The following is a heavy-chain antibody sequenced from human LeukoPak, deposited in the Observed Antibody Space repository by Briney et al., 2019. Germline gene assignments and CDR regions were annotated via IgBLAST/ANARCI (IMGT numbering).Heavy chain of an antibody. CDR3: ARRTTSARPDHFHY. J-gene: IGHJ4*02. V-gene: IGHV4-4*07. CDR1: GGSISSYY. D-gene: IGHD6-6*01. CDR2: IYTSGST. Sequence: PSETLSLTCTVSGGSISSYYWSWIRQPAGKGLEWIGRIYTSGSTNYNPSLKSRVTMSVDTSKNQFSLKLSSVTAADTAVYYCARRTTSARPDHFHYWGQGTLVTVSS.